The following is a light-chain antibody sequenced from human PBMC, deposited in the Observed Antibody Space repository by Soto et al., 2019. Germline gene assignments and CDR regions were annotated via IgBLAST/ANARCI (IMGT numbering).Light chain of an antibody. J-gene: IGKJ2*01. V-gene: IGKV1-9*01. Sequence: DIQLTQSPSFLSASIGDRVTITCRASQGISTYLAWYQQKPGKAPKLLIYPASTLQSGVPSRFSGSGSGTEFTLTISSLQPEDFATYYYQQLNSYPRTFGQGTKLEIK. CDR1: QGISTY. CDR3: QQLNSYPRT. CDR2: PAS.